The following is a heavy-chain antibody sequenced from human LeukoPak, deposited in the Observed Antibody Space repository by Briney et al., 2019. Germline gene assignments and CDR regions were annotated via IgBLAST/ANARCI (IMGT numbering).Heavy chain of an antibody. Sequence: LPLTCAVSGGSISSGGYSWSWIRQAPGKGLEWVSYISSSGNTIYYADSVKGRFTISRDNAKNSLYQQMNSLRAEDTAVYYCAKDLGSREGTDYWGQGTLVTISS. J-gene: IGHJ4*02. V-gene: IGHV3-11*04. D-gene: IGHD3-16*01. CDR2: ISSSGNTI. CDR3: AKDLGSREGTDY. CDR1: GGSISSGGYS.